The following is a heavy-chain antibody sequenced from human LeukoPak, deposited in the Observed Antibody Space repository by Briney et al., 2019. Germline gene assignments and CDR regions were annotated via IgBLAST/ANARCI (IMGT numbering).Heavy chain of an antibody. CDR1: SGSISYFY. D-gene: IGHD2-8*01. J-gene: IGHJ4*02. CDR2: IHYTEST. Sequence: SETLSLTCTVSSGSISYFYWNWIRQPPGKGLEWIGYIHYTESTNYNPSLKSRVTISVDTSKNQFSLKLSSVTAADTAVYYCATYTNRLHYWGQGTLVTVSS. CDR3: ATYTNRLHY. V-gene: IGHV4-59*01.